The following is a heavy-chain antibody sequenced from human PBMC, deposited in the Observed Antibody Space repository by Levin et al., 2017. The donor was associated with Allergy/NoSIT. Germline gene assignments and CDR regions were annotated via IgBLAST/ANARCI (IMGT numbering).Heavy chain of an antibody. D-gene: IGHD2-8*01. CDR3: ARDEVMGATGDTFDI. V-gene: IGHV3-21*01. J-gene: IGHJ3*02. Sequence: PGGSLRLSCAASGFTFSSYTMNWVRQTPGKGLEWVSTITSDSTYMYYADSVKGRFTISRDNAKNSLYLRMNSLRAEDTALYYCARDEVMGATGDTFDIWGQGTMVTVSS. CDR1: GFTFSSYT. CDR2: ITSDSTYM.